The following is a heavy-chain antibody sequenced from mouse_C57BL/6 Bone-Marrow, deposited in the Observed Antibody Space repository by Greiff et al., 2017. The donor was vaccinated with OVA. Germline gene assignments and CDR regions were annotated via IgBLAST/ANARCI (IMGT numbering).Heavy chain of an antibody. V-gene: IGHV14-1*01. Sequence: VQLQQSGAELVRPGASVKLSCTASGFNIKDYYMHWVKKRPEQGLEWIGRSEPEDGDTEDAPKFQGEGTRTAETSSNKDYQQHRRLTSEETAVYYYTEDSSGSYAMDYWGQGTSVTVSS. CDR3: TEDSSGSYAMDY. CDR2: SEPEDGDT. J-gene: IGHJ4*01. CDR1: GFNIKDYY. D-gene: IGHD3-2*02.